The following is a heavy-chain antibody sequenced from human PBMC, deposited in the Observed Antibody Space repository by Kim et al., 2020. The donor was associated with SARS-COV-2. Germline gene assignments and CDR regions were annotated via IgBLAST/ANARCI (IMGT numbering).Heavy chain of an antibody. CDR3: ARARGGTMIVVVIGAFDI. CDR1: GGSISSGGYY. V-gene: IGHV4-31*03. Sequence: SETLSLTCTVSGGSISSGGYYWSWIRQHPGKGLEWIGYISYSGSTYYNPSLKSRVTISVDTSKNQFSLKLSSVTAADTAVYYCARARGGTMIVVVIGAFDIWGQGTMVTVSS. D-gene: IGHD3-22*01. J-gene: IGHJ3*02. CDR2: ISYSGST.